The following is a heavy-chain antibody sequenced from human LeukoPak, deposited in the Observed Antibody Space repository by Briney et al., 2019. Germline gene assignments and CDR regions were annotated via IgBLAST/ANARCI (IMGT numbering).Heavy chain of an antibody. J-gene: IGHJ4*02. V-gene: IGHV3-23*01. CDR3: AKGGVYSKFDY. CDR1: GFTFSSYA. Sequence: PGGSLRLSCAASGFTFSSYAMSWVRQAPGEGLEWVSGISGSGGRTQYADSAKARFTIPSDSCKNTLSLQMNRLIAEDTAEYYCAKGGVYSKFDYWGQGTLVTVSS. CDR2: ISGSGGRT. D-gene: IGHD4-11*01.